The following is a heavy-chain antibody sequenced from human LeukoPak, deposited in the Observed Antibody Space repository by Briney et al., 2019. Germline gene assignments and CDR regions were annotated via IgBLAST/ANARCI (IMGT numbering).Heavy chain of an antibody. J-gene: IGHJ4*02. V-gene: IGHV3-48*01. CDR2: ISSSSSTI. Sequence: GGSLRLSCAASGFTFSSYSMNWVRQAPGKGLEWISYISSSSSTIYYADSVKGRFTISRDNSKNTLYLQMNSLRAEDTAVYYCARDSEQCLDYWGQGTLVTVSS. CDR3: ARDSEQCLDY. CDR1: GFTFSSYS. D-gene: IGHD6-19*01.